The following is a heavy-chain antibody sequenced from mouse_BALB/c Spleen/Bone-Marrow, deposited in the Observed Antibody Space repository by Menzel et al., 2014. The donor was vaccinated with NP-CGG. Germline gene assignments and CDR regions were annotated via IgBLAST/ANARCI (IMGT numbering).Heavy chain of an antibody. CDR2: IRNKAKGYTT. CDR3: ARDINYDSYYWYFDV. J-gene: IGHJ1*01. D-gene: IGHD2-12*01. CDR1: GFTFTDYY. Sequence: EVNVVESGGGLVQPGGSLILSCAPSGFTFTDYYMSWVRQPPGQALEWLGFIRNKAKGYTTEYSASVKGRFTISRDNSLSIVYLQMNTLRAEDSATYYCARDINYDSYYWYFDVWGAGTTVTVSS. V-gene: IGHV7-3*02.